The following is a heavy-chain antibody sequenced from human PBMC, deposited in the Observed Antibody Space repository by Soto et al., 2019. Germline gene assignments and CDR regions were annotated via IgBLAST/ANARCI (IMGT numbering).Heavy chain of an antibody. CDR1: GGSISSSSYY. Sequence: XETLSLTCTVSGGSISSSSYYWGWIRQPPGKGLEWIGSIYYSGSTYYNPSLKSRVTISVDTSKNQFSLKLSSVTAADTAVYYCARHVEDTAMVTNDYWGQGTLVTVSS. CDR2: IYYSGST. CDR3: ARHVEDTAMVTNDY. D-gene: IGHD5-18*01. J-gene: IGHJ4*02. V-gene: IGHV4-39*01.